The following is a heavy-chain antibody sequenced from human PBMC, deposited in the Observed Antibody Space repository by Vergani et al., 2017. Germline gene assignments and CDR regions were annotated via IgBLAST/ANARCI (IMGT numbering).Heavy chain of an antibody. CDR3: ARGRGYSYGFYYYYYMDV. V-gene: IGHV4-59*01. CDR1: GGSMSGYY. J-gene: IGHJ6*03. D-gene: IGHD5-18*01. Sequence: QVRLQESGPGLVKPSETLSLTCSVSGGSMSGYYWSWIRQPPGKELEWIGYMYHSGSTNYNPSLETRVTISGDTSKNQFSLKLSSVTAADTAVYYCARGRGYSYGFYYYYYMDVWGKGTTVTVSS. CDR2: MYHSGST.